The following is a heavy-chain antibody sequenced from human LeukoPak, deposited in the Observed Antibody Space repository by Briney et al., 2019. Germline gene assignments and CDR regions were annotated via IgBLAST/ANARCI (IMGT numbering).Heavy chain of an antibody. CDR1: GGSISSYY. J-gene: IGHJ4*02. V-gene: IGHV4-4*07. D-gene: IGHD3-22*01. Sequence: SETLSLTCSVSGGSISSYYWRWIQQPAGKGLEWIGRIYTSGSTNYNPSLKSRVTMSVDTSKNQFSLKLSSVTAADTAVYYCATDYYDSSGYYFDYWGQGTLVTVSS. CDR3: ATDYYDSSGYYFDY. CDR2: IYTSGST.